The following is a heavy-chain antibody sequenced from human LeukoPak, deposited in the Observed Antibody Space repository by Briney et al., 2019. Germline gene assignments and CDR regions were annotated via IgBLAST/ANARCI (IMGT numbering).Heavy chain of an antibody. CDR2: INTHSGGT. V-gene: IGHV1-2*02. J-gene: IGHJ4*02. CDR3: ARSRISAPVDY. CDR1: GYTFTDYY. Sequence: GASVKVSCKASGYTFTDYYMHWVRQAPGQGLEWMGWINTHSGGTSYAQKFQGRVTMTRDTSISTGFIELKSLGSDDTALYYCARSRISAPVDYWGQGTLVTVSS. D-gene: IGHD6-6*01.